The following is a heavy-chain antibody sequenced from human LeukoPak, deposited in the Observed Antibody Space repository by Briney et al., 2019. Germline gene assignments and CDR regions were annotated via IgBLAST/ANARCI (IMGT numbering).Heavy chain of an antibody. CDR1: GYTFTGYY. V-gene: IGHV1-2*02. CDR3: ARDIGYSYGYDYYYYGMDV. D-gene: IGHD5-18*01. Sequence: GASVKVSYKASGYTFTGYYMHWVRQAPGQGLEWMGWINPNSGGTNYAQKFQGRVTMTRDTSISTAYMELSRLRSDDTAVYYCARDIGYSYGYDYYYYGMDVWGQGTTVTVSS. J-gene: IGHJ6*02. CDR2: INPNSGGT.